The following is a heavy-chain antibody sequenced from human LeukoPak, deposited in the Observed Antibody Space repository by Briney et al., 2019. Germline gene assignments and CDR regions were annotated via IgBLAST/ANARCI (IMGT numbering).Heavy chain of an antibody. V-gene: IGHV4-31*03. CDR2: IYYSGST. Sequence: SQTLSLTCTVSGGSISSGGYYWSWIRQHPGKGLERIGYIYYSGSTYYNPSLKSRVTISVDTSKNQFSLKLSSVTAADTAVYYCARSEIAAAALFDCWGQGTLVTVSS. D-gene: IGHD6-13*01. CDR1: GGSISSGGYY. J-gene: IGHJ4*02. CDR3: ARSEIAAAALFDC.